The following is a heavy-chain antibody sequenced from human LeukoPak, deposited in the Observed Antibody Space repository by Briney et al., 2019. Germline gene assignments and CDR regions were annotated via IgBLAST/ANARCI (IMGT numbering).Heavy chain of an antibody. Sequence: GGSLRLSCAASGFTFSSYAMHWVRQAPGKGLEWVAVISYDGSNKYYADSVKGRFTISRDNSKNTLYLQMNSLRAEDTAVYYCAREAPFDYWGQGTLVTVSS. J-gene: IGHJ4*02. CDR3: AREAPFDY. CDR2: ISYDGSNK. V-gene: IGHV3-30-3*01. CDR1: GFTFSSYA.